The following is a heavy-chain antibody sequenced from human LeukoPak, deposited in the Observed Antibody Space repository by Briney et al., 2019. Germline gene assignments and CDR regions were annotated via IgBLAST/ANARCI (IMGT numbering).Heavy chain of an antibody. D-gene: IGHD2-2*01. CDR2: IKKDESGK. Sequence: PWGSLRLSCAASGFTFSRTRKSWGCQGPRQGLEWVANIKKDESGKYYVDPVKGRLTVSTDNVTSSLFLHMNTPAAAATAAVYFAIGPTTPPQVPAAITWFDPWGQGTLVTVSS. V-gene: IGHV3-7*02. J-gene: IGHJ5*02. CDR1: GFTFSRTR. CDR3: AIGPTTPPQVPAAITWFDP.